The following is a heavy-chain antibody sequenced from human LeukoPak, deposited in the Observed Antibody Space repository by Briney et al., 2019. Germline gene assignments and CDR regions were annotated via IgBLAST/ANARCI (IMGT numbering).Heavy chain of an antibody. CDR3: ARDSHPLLGGAFDI. V-gene: IGHV4-38-2*02. D-gene: IGHD2/OR15-2a*01. CDR1: GYSISSGYY. J-gene: IGHJ3*02. CDR2: IYYSGST. Sequence: PSETLSLTCTVSGYSISSGYYWGWIRQPPGKGLEWIGSIYYSGSTYYNPSLKSRVTISVDTSKNQFSLKLSSVTAADTAVYYCARDSHPLLGGAFDIWGQGTMVTVSS.